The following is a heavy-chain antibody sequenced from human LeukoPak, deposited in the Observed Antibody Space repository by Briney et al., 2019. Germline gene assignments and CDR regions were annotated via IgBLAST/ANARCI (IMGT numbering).Heavy chain of an antibody. CDR2: ISGSGGST. J-gene: IGHJ4*02. Sequence: GGPLRLPCAASGLTFSSHAMSGVRHAPGKGREWVPAISGSGGSTYYPDSVKGRFTISRDNSKNTLYLQMNSLRAEDTAVYYCAKLEGGPDYWGQGTLVPVSS. CDR1: GLTFSSHA. CDR3: AKLEGGPDY. D-gene: IGHD3-3*01. V-gene: IGHV3-23*01.